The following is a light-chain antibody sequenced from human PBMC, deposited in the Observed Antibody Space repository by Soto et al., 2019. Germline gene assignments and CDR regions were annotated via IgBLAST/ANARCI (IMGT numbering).Light chain of an antibody. Sequence: IQMTQSPSSLSASVGDRVTITCRASQRISTYLNWFQQRPGKAPRLLIYAASTLQTGVSSNFSGSASGKDFTLTITSLQPEDFPTYFCHQTYSIPQTLGQGTKVDIK. CDR1: QRISTY. CDR3: HQTYSIPQT. CDR2: AAS. V-gene: IGKV1-39*01. J-gene: IGKJ1*01.